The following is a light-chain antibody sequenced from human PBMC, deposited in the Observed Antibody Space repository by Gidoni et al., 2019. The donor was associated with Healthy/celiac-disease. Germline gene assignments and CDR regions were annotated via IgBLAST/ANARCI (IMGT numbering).Light chain of an antibody. J-gene: IGLJ2*01. V-gene: IGLV2-14*01. Sequence: QSALTQPASVSGSPGQSITIPCPGPSSDVGGYNYVSWYQQHPGKAPKLMIYDVSNRPSGVSKRFSGSKSGNTASLTISGLQAEDEADYYCSSYTSSSTLFGGGTKLTVL. CDR3: SSYTSSSTL. CDR1: SSDVGGYNY. CDR2: DVS.